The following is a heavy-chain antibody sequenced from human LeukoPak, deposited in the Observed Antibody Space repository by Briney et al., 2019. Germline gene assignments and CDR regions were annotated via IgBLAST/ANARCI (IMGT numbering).Heavy chain of an antibody. CDR1: GFTFSTFG. J-gene: IGHJ4*02. D-gene: IGHD5-12*01. Sequence: GGSLRLSCAASGFTFSTFGMHWVRQAPGKGLEWVTSIRYDGSHKNYADSVKGRFTISRDDSKNTLYLLMNSLRPEDTAVYYCAKDFYGGFGGYDSYFFDFWGQGTLVTVSS. CDR2: IRYDGSHK. V-gene: IGHV3-30*02. CDR3: AKDFYGGFGGYDSYFFDF.